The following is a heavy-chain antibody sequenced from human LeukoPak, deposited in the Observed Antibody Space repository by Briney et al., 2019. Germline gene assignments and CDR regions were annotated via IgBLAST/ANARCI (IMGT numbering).Heavy chain of an antibody. CDR2: ISPTGSTT. CDR3: ARGPNSNWSGLDF. J-gene: IGHJ4*02. V-gene: IGHV3-74*01. CDR1: GFSFSGHW. Sequence: GGSLRLSCTASGFSFSGHWMHWARQLPGKGLVWVPRISPTGSTTSYADSVKGRFTVSRDNAKNTLYLQVNNLRAEDTAVYYCARGPNSNWSGLDFWGQGTLLTVSS. D-gene: IGHD6-6*01.